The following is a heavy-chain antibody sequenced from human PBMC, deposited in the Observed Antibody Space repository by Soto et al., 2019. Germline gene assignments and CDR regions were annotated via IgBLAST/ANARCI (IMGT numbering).Heavy chain of an antibody. CDR3: TRPSAATVGNWFDP. Sequence: GSLRLSCAASGFTFSGSAMHWVRQASGKGLEWVGRIRSKANSYATAYAASVKGRFTISRDDSKNTAYLQMNSLKTEDTAVYCCTRPSAATVGNWFDPWGQGTLVTVSS. V-gene: IGHV3-73*01. D-gene: IGHD2-15*01. CDR2: IRSKANSYAT. J-gene: IGHJ5*02. CDR1: GFTFSGSA.